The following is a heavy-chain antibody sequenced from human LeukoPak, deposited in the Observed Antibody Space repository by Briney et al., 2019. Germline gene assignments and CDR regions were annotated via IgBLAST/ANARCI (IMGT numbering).Heavy chain of an antibody. CDR2: ISYDGSNK. CDR3: AKDGLGYCSGGSCYSMDAFDI. V-gene: IGHV3-30*18. CDR1: GFTFSSYG. J-gene: IGHJ3*02. D-gene: IGHD2-15*01. Sequence: PGGSLRLSCAASGFTFSSYGMHWVRQAPGKGLEWVAVISYDGSNKYYADSVKGRFTISRGNSKNTLYLQMNSLRAEDTAVYYCAKDGLGYCSGGSCYSMDAFDIWGQGTMVTVSS.